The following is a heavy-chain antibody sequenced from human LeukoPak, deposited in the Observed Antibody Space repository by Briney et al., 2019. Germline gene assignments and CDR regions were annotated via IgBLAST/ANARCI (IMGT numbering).Heavy chain of an antibody. Sequence: GASVKVSCKASGYTFTGYYMHWVRQAPGQGLEWMGGFDPEDGETIYAQKFQGRVTMTEDTSTDTAYMELSSLRSEDTAVYYCATGLLSSTSCYHDYWGQGTLVTVSS. CDR1: GYTFTGYY. CDR3: ATGLLSSTSCYHDY. J-gene: IGHJ4*02. CDR2: FDPEDGET. V-gene: IGHV1-24*01. D-gene: IGHD2-2*01.